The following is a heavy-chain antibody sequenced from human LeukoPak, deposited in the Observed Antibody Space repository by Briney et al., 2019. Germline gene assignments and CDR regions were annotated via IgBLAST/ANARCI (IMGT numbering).Heavy chain of an antibody. CDR2: IYYSGST. CDR3: ARDVAGTRGGFDY. CDR1: GGSISSGGYY. Sequence: SETLSLTCTVSGGSISSGGYYWSWIRQHPGKGLEWIGYIYYSGSTYYNPSLKSRVAISVDTSKNQFSLKLSSVTAADTAVYYCARDVAGTRGGFDYWGQGTLVTVSS. J-gene: IGHJ4*02. V-gene: IGHV4-31*03. D-gene: IGHD6-19*01.